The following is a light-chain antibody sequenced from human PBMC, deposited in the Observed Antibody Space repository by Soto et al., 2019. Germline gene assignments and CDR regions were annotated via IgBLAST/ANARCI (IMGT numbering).Light chain of an antibody. CDR2: EGS. J-gene: IGLJ2*01. CDR1: SSDVGSYNL. Sequence: QSALTQPASVSGSPGQSITISCTGTSSDVGSYNLVSWHQQHPGKAPKLMIYEGSKRPSGVSHRFSGSNSGNTASLTISGLQAEDEADYYCCSYAVGSTVVFGGGTKLTVL. V-gene: IGLV2-23*01. CDR3: CSYAVGSTVV.